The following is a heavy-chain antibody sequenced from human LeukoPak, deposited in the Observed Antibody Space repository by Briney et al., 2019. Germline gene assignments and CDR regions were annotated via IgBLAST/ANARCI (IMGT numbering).Heavy chain of an antibody. CDR2: ISGSGGST. CDR3: ARDPDTSSKVDY. J-gene: IGHJ4*02. V-gene: IGHV3-23*01. D-gene: IGHD2-2*01. Sequence: PGGSLRLSCAASGFTFGSYGMSWVRQAPGKGLEWVSGISGSGGSTYYADSVKGRFTTSRDNSKNMLSLQMNNLRAEDTAVYYCARDPDTSSKVDYWGQGTLVTVSS. CDR1: GFTFGSYG.